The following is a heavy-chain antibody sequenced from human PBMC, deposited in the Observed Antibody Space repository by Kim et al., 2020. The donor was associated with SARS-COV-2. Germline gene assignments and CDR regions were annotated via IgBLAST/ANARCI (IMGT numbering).Heavy chain of an antibody. J-gene: IGHJ5*02. CDR3: ARRRPASNSVDP. Sequence: SETLSLTCTVSGGSINSRDHYWGWVRQTPGKGLEWIGSVYYSGTPYQNPSLKSRVFISVDTSKNQFSVKLNSVTAADTAVYYCARRRPASNSVDPWGQGTLVTVSS. CDR2: VYYSGTP. CDR1: GGSINSRDHY. D-gene: IGHD2-8*01. V-gene: IGHV4-39*01.